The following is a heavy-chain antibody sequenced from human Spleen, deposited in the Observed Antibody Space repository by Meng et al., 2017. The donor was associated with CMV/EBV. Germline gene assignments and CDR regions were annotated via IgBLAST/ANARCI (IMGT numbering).Heavy chain of an antibody. J-gene: IGHJ6*02. Sequence: GGSLRLSCAASGFTFSNYWMSWVRQAPGKGLEWVANIKRDGREIFYADSVKGRFTIARDNAKNSLYLQMKSLRAEDTAVYYCAKGLGYYGMDVWGQGTTVTVSS. CDR1: GFTFSNYW. CDR2: IKRDGREI. V-gene: IGHV3-7*01. CDR3: AKGLGYYGMDV. D-gene: IGHD3-16*01.